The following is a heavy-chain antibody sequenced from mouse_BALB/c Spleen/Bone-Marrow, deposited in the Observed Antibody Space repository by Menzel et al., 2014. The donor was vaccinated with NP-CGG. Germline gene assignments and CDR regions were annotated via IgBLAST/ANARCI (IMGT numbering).Heavy chain of an antibody. D-gene: IGHD1-1*01. CDR2: IAPGSGST. Sequence: DLVKPGASVKLSCKASGYTFTSYWINWIKQRPGQGLEWIGRIAPGSGSTYYDEMFKGKATLTVDTSSSTAYIQLSSLSSEDSAVYFCARPYYGRAMDYWGQGTSVTVSS. J-gene: IGHJ4*01. CDR1: GYTFTSYW. V-gene: IGHV1S41*01. CDR3: ARPYYGRAMDY.